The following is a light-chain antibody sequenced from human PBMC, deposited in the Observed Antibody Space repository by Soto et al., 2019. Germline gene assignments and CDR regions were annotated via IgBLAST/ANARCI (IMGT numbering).Light chain of an antibody. Sequence: QSVLTQPPSVSGSPGQSVTMSCTGSSSDVGAYNRVSWYRQPPGTAPKLMIYEVTHRPSGVPDRFSGSKSGNTASLTISGLQAEDEADYYCSSFTSSYTWVFGGGTQLTVL. CDR1: SSDVGAYNR. CDR2: EVT. V-gene: IGLV2-18*02. J-gene: IGLJ3*02. CDR3: SSFTSSYTWV.